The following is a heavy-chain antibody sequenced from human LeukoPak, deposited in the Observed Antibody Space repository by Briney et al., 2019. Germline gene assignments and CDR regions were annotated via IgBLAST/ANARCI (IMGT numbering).Heavy chain of an antibody. V-gene: IGHV4-59*01. D-gene: IGHD3-22*01. CDR2: IYYSGST. J-gene: IGHJ4*01. Sequence: PSETLSLIYTFWGGFISSYYWSWPRQPRGKGLEWIGYIYYSGSTNFNPSLKSRVTVSVHTSKNQFSLKLSSVTAADTAVYYCARDLSSGYYFDYWGHGNLVTVSP. CDR1: GGFISSYY. CDR3: ARDLSSGYYFDY.